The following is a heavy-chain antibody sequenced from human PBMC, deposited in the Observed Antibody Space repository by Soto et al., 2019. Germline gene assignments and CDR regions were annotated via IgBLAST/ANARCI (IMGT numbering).Heavy chain of an antibody. D-gene: IGHD5-12*01. CDR1: GDSVSGNRAT. CDR3: AKGSDYNKGVFDY. V-gene: IGHV6-1*01. J-gene: IGHJ4*02. Sequence: SQTLSLTCAISGDSVSGNRATWNWIRQSPSRGLEWLGRTYYRSKWYNDYTVSVKSRISIDPDTSKNHFSLQLNSVTPEDTAVYYCAKGSDYNKGVFDYWGQGTLVTVSS. CDR2: TYYRSKWYN.